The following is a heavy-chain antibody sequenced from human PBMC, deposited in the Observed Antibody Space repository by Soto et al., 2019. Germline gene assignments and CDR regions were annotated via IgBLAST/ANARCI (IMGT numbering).Heavy chain of an antibody. D-gene: IGHD5-12*01. CDR1: GGSISSGGYS. CDR2: IYHSGST. V-gene: IGHV4-30-2*05. CDR3: ARAWLQLYYYGMDV. J-gene: IGHJ6*02. Sequence: SETLSLTCAVSGGSISSGGYSWSWIRQPPGKGLEWIGYIYHSGSTYYNPSLKSRVTISVDTSKNQFSLKLSSVTAADTAVYYCARAWLQLYYYGMDVWGQGTTVTVSS.